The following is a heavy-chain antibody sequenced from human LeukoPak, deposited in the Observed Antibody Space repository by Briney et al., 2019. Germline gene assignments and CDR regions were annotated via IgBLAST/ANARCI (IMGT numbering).Heavy chain of an antibody. CDR1: GFTFSSYA. Sequence: PGGSLRLSCAASGFTFSSYAMSWVRQAPGKGLEWVSAISGSGGSTYYADSVKGRFTTSRDNSKNTLYLQMNSLRAEDTAVYYCAKDGLRYTAMVYDYYYYGMDVWGQGTTVTVSS. V-gene: IGHV3-23*01. CDR2: ISGSGGST. J-gene: IGHJ6*02. CDR3: AKDGLRYTAMVYDYYYYGMDV. D-gene: IGHD5-18*01.